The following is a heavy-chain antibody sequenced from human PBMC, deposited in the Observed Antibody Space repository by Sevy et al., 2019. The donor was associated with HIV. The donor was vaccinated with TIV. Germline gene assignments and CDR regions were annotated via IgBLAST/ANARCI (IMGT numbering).Heavy chain of an antibody. Sequence: GGSLRLSCVGSGFNFSDYGMHWVRQALGKGLEWVADIWYDGSNKYNEDSVKGRFTISRDKSKNTAYLQMNNLRVEDSAVYYCASGILDHWGQGALVTVSS. D-gene: IGHD1-26*01. V-gene: IGHV3-33*08. CDR3: ASGILDH. CDR1: GFNFSDYG. J-gene: IGHJ4*02. CDR2: IWYDGSNK.